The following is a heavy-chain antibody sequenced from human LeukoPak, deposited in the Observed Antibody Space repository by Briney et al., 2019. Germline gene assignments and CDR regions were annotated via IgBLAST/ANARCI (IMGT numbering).Heavy chain of an antibody. CDR1: GYTFTSYY. J-gene: IGHJ4*02. CDR2: INPSGGST. Sequence: ASVKVSCKASGYTFTSYYMHWVRQAPGQGLEWMGIINPSGGSTSYAQKFQGRVTMTRNTSTSTVYMELSSLRSEDTAVYYCARGAIASYYYDCLDYWGQGTLVTVSS. D-gene: IGHD3-22*01. CDR3: ARGAIASYYYDCLDY. V-gene: IGHV1-46*01.